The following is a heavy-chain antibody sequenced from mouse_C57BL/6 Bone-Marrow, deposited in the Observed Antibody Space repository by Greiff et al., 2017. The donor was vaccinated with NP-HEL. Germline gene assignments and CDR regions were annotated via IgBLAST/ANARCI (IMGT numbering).Heavy chain of an antibody. CDR2: INPSSGYT. J-gene: IGHJ2*01. Sequence: QVQLKESGAELAKPGASVKLSCKASGYTFTSYWMHWVKQRPGQGLEWIGYINPSSGYTKYNQKFKDKATLTADKSSRTAYMPLSSLTYEDSAVYYCASPYWKGYFDYWGQGTTLTVSS. CDR1: GYTFTSYW. CDR3: ASPYWKGYFDY. V-gene: IGHV1-7*01.